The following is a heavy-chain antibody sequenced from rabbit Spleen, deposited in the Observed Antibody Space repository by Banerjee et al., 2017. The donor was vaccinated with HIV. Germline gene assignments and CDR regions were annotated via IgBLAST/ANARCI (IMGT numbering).Heavy chain of an antibody. CDR3: VRGASSSGYYSL. CDR2: IDLVFGST. D-gene: IGHD1-1*01. J-gene: IGHJ4*01. Sequence: QEHLKESGGGLVQPGGSLKLSCKASGFDFSSYGVSWVRQAPGKGLEWIGYIDLVFGSTYYANWVNGRFTISSHNAQNTLYLQLNSLTVADTATYFCVRGASSSGYYSLGGPGTLVTVS. CDR1: GFDFSSYG. V-gene: IGHV1S47*01.